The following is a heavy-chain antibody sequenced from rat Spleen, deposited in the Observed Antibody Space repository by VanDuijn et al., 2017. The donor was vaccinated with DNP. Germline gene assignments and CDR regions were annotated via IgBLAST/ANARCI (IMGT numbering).Heavy chain of an antibody. V-gene: IGHV5-22*01. CDR2: IGSDGYAP. Sequence: EVQLVESGGGLVQPGRSMKLSCAASGFIFSNYYMAWVRQAPTKGLEWVASIGSDGYAPYYGDSVKGRFAISRDNAKSTLYLQMNSLRSEDMATYYCIRWNSGHFDYWGQGVMVTVSS. J-gene: IGHJ2*01. CDR3: IRWNSGHFDY. D-gene: IGHD4-3*01. CDR1: GFIFSNYY.